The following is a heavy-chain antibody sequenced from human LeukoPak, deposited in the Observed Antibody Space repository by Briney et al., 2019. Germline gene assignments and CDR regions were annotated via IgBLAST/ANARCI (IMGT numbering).Heavy chain of an antibody. CDR2: ISAYNGDT. CDR1: GYIFAHNG. Sequence: ASVKVSCKTSGYIFAHNGISWVRQAPGQGPEWMGWISAYNGDTNYAQNFQGRVTMTTDTSTSTAYMELRSLRSDDTAVYYCARAGGTMVRGVIIEGDYWGQGTLVTVSS. J-gene: IGHJ4*02. D-gene: IGHD3-10*01. V-gene: IGHV1-18*01. CDR3: ARAGGTMVRGVIIEGDY.